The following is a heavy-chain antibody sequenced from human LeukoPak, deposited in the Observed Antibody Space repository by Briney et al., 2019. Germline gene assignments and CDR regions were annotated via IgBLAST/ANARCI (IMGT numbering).Heavy chain of an antibody. D-gene: IGHD6-19*01. CDR1: GGSISSSSYY. CDR3: ARDIAVARKFDY. Sequence: SETLSLTCTVSGGSISSSSYYWGWIRQPPGKGLEWIGSIYYSGSTYYNPSLKSRVTILVDTSKNQFSLKLSSVTAADTAVYYCARDIAVARKFDYWGQGTLVTVSS. J-gene: IGHJ4*02. V-gene: IGHV4-39*07. CDR2: IYYSGST.